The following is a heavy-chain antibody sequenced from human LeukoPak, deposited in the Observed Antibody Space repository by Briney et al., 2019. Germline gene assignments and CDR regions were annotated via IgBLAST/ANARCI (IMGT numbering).Heavy chain of an antibody. J-gene: IGHJ5*02. D-gene: IGHD5-18*01. Sequence: PGGSLRLSCAASGFTFSSYEMNWVRQAPGKGLEWVSYISSSGSTIYYADSVKGRFTISRDNAKNSLYLQMNSLRAEDTAVYYCARGIQLWHYNRFDPWGQGTLVTVSS. CDR1: GFTFSSYE. V-gene: IGHV3-48*03. CDR2: ISSSGSTI. CDR3: ARGIQLWHYNRFDP.